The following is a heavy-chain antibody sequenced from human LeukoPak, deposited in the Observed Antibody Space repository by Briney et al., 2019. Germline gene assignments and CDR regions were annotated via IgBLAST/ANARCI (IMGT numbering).Heavy chain of an antibody. CDR2: ISYDGST. D-gene: IGHD6-13*01. V-gene: IGHV4-39*01. Sequence: SVTLSFTCTASGVSISSGRYYWPWIRQPPRKGLGRIGSISYDGSTHHNPSLKSRTTISGDTSKNQFSLRLSSVTAADTAMYFCARLLGAANTDYFDSWGQGILVTVYS. CDR1: GVSISSGRYY. J-gene: IGHJ4*02. CDR3: ARLLGAANTDYFDS.